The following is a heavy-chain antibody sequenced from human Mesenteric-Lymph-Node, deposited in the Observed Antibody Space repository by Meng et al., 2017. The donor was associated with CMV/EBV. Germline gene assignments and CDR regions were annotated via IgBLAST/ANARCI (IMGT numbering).Heavy chain of an antibody. Sequence: GESLKISCAASGFTFSSYAMTWVRQAPGKGLEWVSGISGSGGSTYYADSVKGRFTISRDNSKNTLSLQMNSLRAEDTAVYYCSRDYYFGIDVWGQGTTVTVSS. V-gene: IGHV3-23*01. CDR3: SRDYYFGIDV. J-gene: IGHJ6*02. CDR2: ISGSGGST. CDR1: GFTFSSYA.